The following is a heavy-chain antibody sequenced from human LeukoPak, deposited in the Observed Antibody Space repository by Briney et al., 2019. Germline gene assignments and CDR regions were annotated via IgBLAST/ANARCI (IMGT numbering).Heavy chain of an antibody. Sequence: PGGSLRLSCAASGFTFSSYAMSWVRQAPGKGLEWVSAISGSGGSTYYADSVKGRFTISRDNSKNTLYLQMNSLRAEDTAVYYCASWIAAAGKDAGFDPWGQGTLVTVSS. CDR3: ASWIAAAGKDAGFDP. J-gene: IGHJ5*02. V-gene: IGHV3-23*01. D-gene: IGHD6-13*01. CDR2: ISGSGGST. CDR1: GFTFSSYA.